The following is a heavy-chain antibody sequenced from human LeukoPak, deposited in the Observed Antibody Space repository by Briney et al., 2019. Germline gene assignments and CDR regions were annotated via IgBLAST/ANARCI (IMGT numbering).Heavy chain of an antibody. CDR1: GGSISSYY. V-gene: IGHV4-4*07. CDR3: ARDLTCSSTSCTDYYYYGMDV. Sequence: SETLSLTCTVSGGSISSYYWSWIRQPAGKGLEWIGRIYTSGSTNYNPSLKRRVTMSVDTSKNQFSLKLSSVTAADTAVYYCARDLTCSSTSCTDYYYYGMDVWGQGTTVTVSS. J-gene: IGHJ6*02. D-gene: IGHD2-2*01. CDR2: IYTSGST.